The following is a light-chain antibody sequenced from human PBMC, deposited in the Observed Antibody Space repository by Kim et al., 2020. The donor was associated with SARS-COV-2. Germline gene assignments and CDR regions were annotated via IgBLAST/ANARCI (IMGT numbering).Light chain of an antibody. V-gene: IGKV1D-12*01. CDR2: SAS. CDR3: QQTNTFPYT. Sequence: DIQMTQSPSSVSASLGDRVTIICRASQGVGSWLSWYQQKPGKAPQLLIYSASRLQSGVPLRFSGSGSGTDFILTISSLQPEDFATYYCQQTNTFPYTFGQGTKLEI. J-gene: IGKJ2*01. CDR1: QGVGSW.